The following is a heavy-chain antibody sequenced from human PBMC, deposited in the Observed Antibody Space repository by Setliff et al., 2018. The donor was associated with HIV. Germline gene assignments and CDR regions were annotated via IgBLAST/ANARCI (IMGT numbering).Heavy chain of an antibody. V-gene: IGHV1-2*02. D-gene: IGHD3-22*01. CDR2: SNSNSGGT. Sequence: ASVKVSCKASGYTFTGYYINWMRQAPGQGLEWMGWSNSNSGGTNYAQRFQGRVTVTRDTSISTAYMELSRLRSDDTAVYYCARVNPFLYYYDTSGHSGAFDIWGQGTVVTVSS. CDR1: GYTFTGYY. J-gene: IGHJ3*02. CDR3: ARVNPFLYYYDTSGHSGAFDI.